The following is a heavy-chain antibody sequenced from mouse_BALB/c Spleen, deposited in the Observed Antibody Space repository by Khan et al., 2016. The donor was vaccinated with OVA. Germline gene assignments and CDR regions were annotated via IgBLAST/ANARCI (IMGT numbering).Heavy chain of an antibody. CDR2: VSPGGSYT. CDR3: TRLAYYYDSEGFAY. D-gene: IGHD1-1*01. V-gene: IGHV5-6*01. Sequence: EVQRVESGGDLVKPGGSLKLSCAASGFTFSTYGMSWVRQAPDKRLEWVATVSPGGSYTYYPDSVKGRFTISRDNAKNTLYLQMSGLRSEDTAMFYCTRLAYYYDSEGFAYWGQGTLVTVSA. J-gene: IGHJ3*01. CDR1: GFTFSTYG.